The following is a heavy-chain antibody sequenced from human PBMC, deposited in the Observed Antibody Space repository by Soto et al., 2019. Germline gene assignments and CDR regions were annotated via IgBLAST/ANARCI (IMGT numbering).Heavy chain of an antibody. Sequence: TLSLTCAVSGASISNTYYWSWVRQPPGKGLEWIGYIFYRGTTYYNASLKSRLSMSVDTSKNQFSLKLTSVTAADTARYFCARAFYDVLTGYYVRYFDHWGQGILVTV. D-gene: IGHD3-9*01. CDR3: ARAFYDVLTGYYVRYFDH. V-gene: IGHV4-30-4*01. CDR1: GASISNTYY. CDR2: IFYRGTT. J-gene: IGHJ4*02.